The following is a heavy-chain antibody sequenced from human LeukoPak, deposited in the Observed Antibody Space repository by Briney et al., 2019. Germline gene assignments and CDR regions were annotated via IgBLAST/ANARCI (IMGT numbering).Heavy chain of an antibody. V-gene: IGHV3-21*04. D-gene: IGHD6-19*01. Sequence: PGGSLRLSCAASGFTFSSYSMTWVRQAPGKGLEWVSSFTSGSRSIYYADSVKGRFTISRDNAKKSLYLQMNSLRAEDTAVYYCAKGTFSSGWYVGDPEPFDYWGQGTLVTVSS. CDR2: FTSGSRSI. CDR1: GFTFSSYS. CDR3: AKGTFSSGWYVGDPEPFDY. J-gene: IGHJ4*02.